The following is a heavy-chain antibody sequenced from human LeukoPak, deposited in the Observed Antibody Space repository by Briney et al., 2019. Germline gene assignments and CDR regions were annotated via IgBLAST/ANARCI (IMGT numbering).Heavy chain of an antibody. V-gene: IGHV5-51*01. CDR2: IYPGDSDT. CDR3: ARIRSARTYYYDSSVYGSGHFDY. CDR1: GYSFTSYW. D-gene: IGHD3-22*01. Sequence: GESLKISCKGSGYSFTSYWIGWVRQMPGKGLEWMGIIYPGDSDTRYSPSFQGQVTSSADKSISTAYLQWSSLKASDTAMYYCARIRSARTYYYDSSVYGSGHFDYWGQGTLVTVSS. J-gene: IGHJ4*02.